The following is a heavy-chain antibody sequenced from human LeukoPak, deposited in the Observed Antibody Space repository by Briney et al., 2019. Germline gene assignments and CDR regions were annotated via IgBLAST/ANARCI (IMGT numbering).Heavy chain of an antibody. Sequence: PSETLSLTCAVSGGSISSGGYSWSWIRQPPGKGLEWIGYIYHSGSTYYNPSLKSRVTISVDRSKNQFSLKLSSVTAADTAVYYCARASYGDHDYWGQGTLVTVSS. CDR2: IYHSGST. V-gene: IGHV4-30-2*01. CDR1: GGSISSGGYS. D-gene: IGHD4-17*01. CDR3: ARASYGDHDY. J-gene: IGHJ4*02.